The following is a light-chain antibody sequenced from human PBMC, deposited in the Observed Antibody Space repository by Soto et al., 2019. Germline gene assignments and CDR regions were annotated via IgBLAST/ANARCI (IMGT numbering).Light chain of an antibody. CDR3: QQYCSSPWT. CDR1: QSVLYSSSNKNY. CDR2: WAF. J-gene: IGKJ1*01. Sequence: DIVMTQSPDSLAVSLGERATINCRSSQSVLYSSSNKNYLAWYQQKPGQPPKLLIYWAFTRESGVPDRFSGSGSGTDFPLTISSLQAEDVAVYYCQQYCSSPWTFGQGTKVEIK. V-gene: IGKV4-1*01.